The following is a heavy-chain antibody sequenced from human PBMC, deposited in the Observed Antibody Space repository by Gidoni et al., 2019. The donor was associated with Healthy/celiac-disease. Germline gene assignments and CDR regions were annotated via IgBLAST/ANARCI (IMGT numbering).Heavy chain of an antibody. J-gene: IGHJ6*02. CDR1: GFTFSSYS. CDR3: ARVAGAIYYYYGMDV. V-gene: IGHV3-21*01. D-gene: IGHD6-19*01. Sequence: EVQLVESGGGLVKPGGSLRLSCAASGFTFSSYSMNWVRQAPGKGLECVSSISSSSSYIYYADSVKGRFTISRDNAKNSLYLQMNSLRAEDTAVYYCARVAGAIYYYYGMDVWGQGTTVTVSS. CDR2: ISSSSSYI.